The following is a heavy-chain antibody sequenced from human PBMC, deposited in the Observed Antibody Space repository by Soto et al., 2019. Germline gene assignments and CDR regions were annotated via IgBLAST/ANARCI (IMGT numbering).Heavy chain of an antibody. CDR3: TRDLNKYMGV. J-gene: IGHJ6*03. Sequence: GGSLRLSCAASGFTFSNYWMHWVRQAPGKGLVWVSIVSNDGTTTTYADSVKGRFTISRDNAKNTLYLQMNSLRAEDTAVYYCTRDLNKYMGVWGKGTTVTVSS. V-gene: IGHV3-74*01. CDR1: GFTFSNYW. CDR2: VSNDGTTT.